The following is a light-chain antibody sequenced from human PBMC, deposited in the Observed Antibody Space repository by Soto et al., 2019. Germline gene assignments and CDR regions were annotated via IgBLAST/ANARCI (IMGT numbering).Light chain of an antibody. CDR2: DVS. V-gene: IGLV2-14*01. CDR1: SRDVGGYNY. Sequence: QSALTQPASVSGSPGQSITISCTGTSRDVGGYNYVSWYQQNPGKAPKLMIYDVSNRPSGVSNRFSGSKSGYTASLTISGLQAEDEADYYCTSYTSNSTVIVGGGTKLTVL. J-gene: IGLJ2*01. CDR3: TSYTSNSTVI.